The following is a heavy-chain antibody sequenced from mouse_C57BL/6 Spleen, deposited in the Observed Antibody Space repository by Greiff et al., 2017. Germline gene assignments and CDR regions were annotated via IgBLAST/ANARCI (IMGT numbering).Heavy chain of an antibody. D-gene: IGHD6-1*01. J-gene: IGHJ4*01. CDR2: IYPGGGYT. V-gene: IGHV1-63*01. CDR1: GYTFTNYW. Sequence: QVQLQQSGAELVRPGTSVKMSCKASGYTFTNYWIGWAKQRPGHGLEWIGDIYPGGGYTNYNQKFKGKATLTANKSSSTAYMQFSSLTSEDSAIYYGARRGQLQALDMDYWGQGTSVTVAS. CDR3: ARRGQLQALDMDY.